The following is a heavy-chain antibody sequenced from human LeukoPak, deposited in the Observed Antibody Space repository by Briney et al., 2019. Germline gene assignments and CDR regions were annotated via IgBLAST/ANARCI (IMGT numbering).Heavy chain of an antibody. CDR1: GFSFNSYT. J-gene: IGHJ6*02. CDR3: VRDVSRRIGMDV. D-gene: IGHD2/OR15-2a*01. V-gene: IGHV3-21*06. CDR2: ISPGVSGYT. Sequence: PGGSLRLSCLASGFSFNSYTMNWVREAPGKGLEWVSTISPGVSGYTWYAESVKGRFTISRDNPENSLYLQMDSLRADETAVYYCVRDVSRRIGMDVWGQGTTVTVSS.